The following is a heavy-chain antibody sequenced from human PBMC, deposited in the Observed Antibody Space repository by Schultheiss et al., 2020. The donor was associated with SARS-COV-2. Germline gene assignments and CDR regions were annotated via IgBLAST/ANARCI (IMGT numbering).Heavy chain of an antibody. D-gene: IGHD6-13*01. V-gene: IGHV3-23*01. CDR2: ISGSGGST. Sequence: GSLRLSCAASGFTFSSYAMSWVRQAPGKGLEWVSAISGSGGSTYYADSVKGRFTISRDNSKNTLYLQMNSLRAEDTAVYYCARDRSSSLSNWFDPWGQGTLVTVAS. CDR3: ARDRSSSLSNWFDP. J-gene: IGHJ5*02. CDR1: GFTFSSYA.